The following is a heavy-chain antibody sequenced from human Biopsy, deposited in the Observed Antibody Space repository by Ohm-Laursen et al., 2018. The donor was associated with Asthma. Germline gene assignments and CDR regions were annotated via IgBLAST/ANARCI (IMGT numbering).Heavy chain of an antibody. CDR3: ARDRRQSSSGEDWFDP. CDR2: IIPIFDST. Sequence: GSSVKVSCKASGGTFGTYGINWVRQAPGQGLEWMGTIIPIFDSTKYAQKFQDRVTIIADESTGTASLELRSLRSEDTAVYYCARDRRQSSSGEDWFDPWGQGTLVTVSS. D-gene: IGHD3-16*01. J-gene: IGHJ5*02. V-gene: IGHV1-69*15. CDR1: GGTFGTYG.